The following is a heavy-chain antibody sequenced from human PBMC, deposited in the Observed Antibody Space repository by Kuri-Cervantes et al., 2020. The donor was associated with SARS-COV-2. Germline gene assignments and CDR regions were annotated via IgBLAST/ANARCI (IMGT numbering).Heavy chain of an antibody. D-gene: IGHD3-22*01. Sequence: GGSLRLSCAASGFTFSSYWMRWVRQAPGKGLVWVSRINSDGSSTSYADSVKGRFTISRDNAKNTLYLQMNSLRAEDTAVYYCARGYYSSGYSLDYWGQGTLVTVSS. CDR3: ARGYYSSGYSLDY. J-gene: IGHJ4*02. V-gene: IGHV3-74*01. CDR1: GFTFSSYW. CDR2: INSDGSST.